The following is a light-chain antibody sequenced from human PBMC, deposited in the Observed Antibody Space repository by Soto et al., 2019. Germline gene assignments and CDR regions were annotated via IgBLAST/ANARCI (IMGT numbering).Light chain of an antibody. Sequence: EIVMTQSPLSLTVTPGEPASILCKSSQSLQHNNGNTLLDWYMQKPGQSPQLLIYLASRRAPGAPDRVSGSGSGTDFTLRISTVEADDAAIYYCMQALQTPRTFGQGTKLEI. V-gene: IGKV2-28*01. CDR1: QSLQHNNGNTL. CDR2: LAS. CDR3: MQALQTPRT. J-gene: IGKJ1*01.